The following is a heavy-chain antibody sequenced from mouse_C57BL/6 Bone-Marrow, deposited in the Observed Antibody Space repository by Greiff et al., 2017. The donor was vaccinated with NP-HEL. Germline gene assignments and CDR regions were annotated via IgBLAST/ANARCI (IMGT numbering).Heavy chain of an antibody. D-gene: IGHD2-2*01. CDR2: IDPANGNT. CDR1: GFNINNTY. V-gene: IGHV14-3*01. CDR3: SIYYGYDDDGRYYFDY. J-gene: IGHJ2*01. Sequence: EVQLQQSVAELVRPGASVKLSCTASGFNINNTYMHWVKQRPEQGLEWIGRIDPANGNTKYAPKFQGKATITAATSSNTAYLQLSSLTSEDTAIYYCSIYYGYDDDGRYYFDYWGQGTTLTVSS.